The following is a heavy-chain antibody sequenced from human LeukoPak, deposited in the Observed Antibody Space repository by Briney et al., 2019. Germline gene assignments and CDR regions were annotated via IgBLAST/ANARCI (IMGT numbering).Heavy chain of an antibody. V-gene: IGHV5-51*01. Sequence: GESLKISCKGSGYKFASQWIGWVRQMPGKGLECMGIVYPGDSDTRYSPSFQGQVTISADESISTAYLQWSSLKAPDTAMYYCAKDNSGYYGDYWGQGTLVTVSS. D-gene: IGHD3-22*01. CDR2: VYPGDSDT. CDR1: GYKFASQW. CDR3: AKDNSGYYGDY. J-gene: IGHJ4*02.